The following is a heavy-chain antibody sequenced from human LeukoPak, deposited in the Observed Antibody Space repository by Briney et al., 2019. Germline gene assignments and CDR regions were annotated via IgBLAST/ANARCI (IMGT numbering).Heavy chain of an antibody. V-gene: IGHV1-24*01. Sequence: ASVKVSCKVSGYSLTDLSMHWVRQAPGNGLEWMGGFDPEHREAIYAQKFQGRVTMTRDMSTSTVYMDLSSLRSEDTAVYYCARYQLHYDSSGYTYYFDYWGQGTLVTVSS. CDR1: GYSLTDLS. CDR3: ARYQLHYDSSGYTYYFDY. D-gene: IGHD3-22*01. CDR2: FDPEHREA. J-gene: IGHJ4*02.